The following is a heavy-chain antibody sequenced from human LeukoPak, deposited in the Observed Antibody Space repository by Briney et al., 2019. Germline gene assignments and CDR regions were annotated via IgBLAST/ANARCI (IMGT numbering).Heavy chain of an antibody. CDR2: IYHSGST. Sequence: PSETLSLTCAVSGGSISSGGYSWSWLRQPPGKGLEWIGYIYHSGSTYYNPSLKSRVTISVDRSKNQFSLKLSSVTAADTAVYYCASYSNYVDWFDPWGQGTLVTVSS. J-gene: IGHJ5*02. CDR1: GGSISSGGYS. D-gene: IGHD4-11*01. V-gene: IGHV4-30-2*01. CDR3: ASYSNYVDWFDP.